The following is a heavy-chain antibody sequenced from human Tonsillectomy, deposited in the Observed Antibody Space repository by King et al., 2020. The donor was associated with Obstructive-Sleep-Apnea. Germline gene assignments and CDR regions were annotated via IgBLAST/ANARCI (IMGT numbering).Heavy chain of an antibody. Sequence: VQLLESGGGLVQPGRSLRLSCAASRFTFDDYAMHWVRQAPGKGLEWVAGISWNSGSIGYADSVKGRFTISRDNAKNSLYLQMNSLRAEDTALYYCAKDEGGGVGGEAFDIWGQGTMVTVSS. CDR3: AKDEGGGVGGEAFDI. J-gene: IGHJ3*02. D-gene: IGHD3-16*01. CDR1: RFTFDDYA. V-gene: IGHV3-9*01. CDR2: ISWNSGSI.